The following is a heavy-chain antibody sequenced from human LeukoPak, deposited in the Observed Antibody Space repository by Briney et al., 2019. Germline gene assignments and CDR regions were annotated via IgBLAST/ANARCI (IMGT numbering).Heavy chain of an antibody. CDR3: ARGVGALCSGGSCYSDYYYMDV. D-gene: IGHD2-15*01. Sequence: ASVKVSCKASGYTFTNYYIHWVRQAPGQGLEWMGIINPSGGSTTYAHKFQGRVTMTRDMSTSTVYMDLSRLRSDDTAVYYCARGVGALCSGGSCYSDYYYMDVWGKGTTVTVSS. CDR2: INPSGGST. V-gene: IGHV1-46*01. CDR1: GYTFTNYY. J-gene: IGHJ6*03.